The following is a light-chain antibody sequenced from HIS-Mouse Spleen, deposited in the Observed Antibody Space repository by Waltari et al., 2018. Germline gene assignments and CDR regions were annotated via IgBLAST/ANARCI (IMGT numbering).Light chain of an antibody. Sequence: SYQLTQPPSVSVSPGQTARITCPGAALPKQYAFWYQQKSGQAPGLVIYEGSKRPSGIPERFSGSSSGTMATLTISGAQVEDEADYYCCSTDSSGNHRVFGGGTKLTVL. J-gene: IGLJ2*01. CDR1: ALPKQY. CDR2: EGS. CDR3: CSTDSSGNHRV. V-gene: IGLV3-10*01.